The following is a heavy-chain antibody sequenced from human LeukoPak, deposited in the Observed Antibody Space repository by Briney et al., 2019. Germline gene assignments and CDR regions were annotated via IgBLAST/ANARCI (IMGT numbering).Heavy chain of an antibody. CDR1: GYTFTGYY. V-gene: IGHV1-2*02. J-gene: IGHJ4*02. Sequence: ASVKVSCKASGYTFTGYYMRWVRQAPGQGIGWMGWIKPNSGGTNYAQKFQGRVTMTRDTSISTAYMELSRLRSDDTAVYYCARTGSGLYYFDYWGQGTLVTASS. CDR3: ARTGSGLYYFDY. D-gene: IGHD6-19*01. CDR2: IKPNSGGT.